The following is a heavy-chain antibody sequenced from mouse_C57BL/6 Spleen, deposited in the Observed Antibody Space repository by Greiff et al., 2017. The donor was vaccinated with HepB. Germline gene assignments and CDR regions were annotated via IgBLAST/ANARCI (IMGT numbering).Heavy chain of an antibody. CDR3: ARNRDYLYAMDY. J-gene: IGHJ4*01. CDR1: GYTFTDYY. CDR2: INPNNGGT. V-gene: IGHV1-26*01. Sequence: EVQLQQSGPELVKPGASVKISCKASGYTFTDYYMNWVKQSHGKSLEWIGDINPNNGGTSYNQKFKGKATLTVDKSSSTAYMELRSLTSEDSAVYNCARNRDYLYAMDYWGQGTSVTVSS. D-gene: IGHD5-5*01.